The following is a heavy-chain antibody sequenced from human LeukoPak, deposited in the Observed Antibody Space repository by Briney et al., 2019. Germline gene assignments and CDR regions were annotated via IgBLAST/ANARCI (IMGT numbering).Heavy chain of an antibody. D-gene: IGHD4-11*01. J-gene: IGHJ3*02. Sequence: GGSLRLSCAASEFTFSDYYMSWIRQAPGKGLEWVSSISSSSSYIYYADSVKGRFTISRDNAKKSLFLEMNSLRGEDTAVYYCVRGYSNYGYAFDMWGQGTMVTVSS. CDR3: VRGYSNYGYAFDM. CDR2: ISSSSSYI. CDR1: EFTFSDYY. V-gene: IGHV3-11*06.